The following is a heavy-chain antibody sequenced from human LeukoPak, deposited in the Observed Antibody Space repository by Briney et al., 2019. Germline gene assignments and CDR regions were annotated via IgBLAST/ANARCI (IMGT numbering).Heavy chain of an antibody. Sequence: GESLQIPCKGSGSSFTSYWIGWVRQLPGKGLEWMGIIYPGDSDTRYSPSFQGQVTISADKSISTAYLQWSSLKASDTAMYYCARHASWELWFDPWGQGALVTVSS. V-gene: IGHV5-51*01. J-gene: IGHJ5*02. CDR2: IYPGDSDT. CDR3: ARHASWELWFDP. CDR1: GSSFTSYW. D-gene: IGHD1-26*01.